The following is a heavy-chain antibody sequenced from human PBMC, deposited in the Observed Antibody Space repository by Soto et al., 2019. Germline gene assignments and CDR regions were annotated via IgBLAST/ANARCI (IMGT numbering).Heavy chain of an antibody. CDR3: AKDERRVVVPRGAFDI. V-gene: IGHV3-23*01. CDR1: GFTFGSHA. J-gene: IGHJ3*02. CDR2: ISGSGGST. D-gene: IGHD2-2*01. Sequence: GRSLRLSCEAAGFTFGSHALRWVRQAPGQGLEWVSAISGSGGSTYYADSVKGRFAIARGNSKNTMYLQMNSLRAEDTGVYYCAKDERRVVVPRGAFDIWGNGLTVTV.